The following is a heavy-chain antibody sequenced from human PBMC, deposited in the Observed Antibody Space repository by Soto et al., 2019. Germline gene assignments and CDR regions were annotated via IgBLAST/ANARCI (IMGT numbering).Heavy chain of an antibody. CDR1: GGSISSGGYY. CDR3: ARSPIEYCTNGVCGLYYYYYMDV. V-gene: IGHV4-31*03. CDR2: IYYSGST. Sequence: QVQLQESGPGLVKPSQTLSLTCTVSGGSISSGGYYWSWIRQHPGKGLEWIGYIYYSGSTYYNPSHKSRVTISVDTSKNQFSLKLSSVTAADTAVYYCARSPIEYCTNGVCGLYYYYYMDVWGKGTTVTVSS. J-gene: IGHJ6*03. D-gene: IGHD2-8*01.